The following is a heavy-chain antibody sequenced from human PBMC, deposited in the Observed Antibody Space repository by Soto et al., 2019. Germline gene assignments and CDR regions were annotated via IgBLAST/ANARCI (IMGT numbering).Heavy chain of an antibody. J-gene: IGHJ5*02. CDR3: ARDGPVIRARSCFDP. Sequence: ASVKVSCKASGYTFTSYGVSWVRQVTGQGLEWVGWISAYNGDTNYAQNFQGRVTMTTDTSTSTAYMEVRSLRSDDTAVYYCARDGPVIRARSCFDPWGQGTLVTVSS. CDR2: ISAYNGDT. CDR1: GYTFTSYG. V-gene: IGHV1-18*04.